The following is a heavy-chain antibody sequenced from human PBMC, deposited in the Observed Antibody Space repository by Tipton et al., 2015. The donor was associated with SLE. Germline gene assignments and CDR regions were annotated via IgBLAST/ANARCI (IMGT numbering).Heavy chain of an antibody. CDR2: IYYSGST. CDR1: GYSISSGYY. Sequence: GLVKPSETLSLTCAVSGYSISSGYYWGWIRQPPGKGLEWIGSIYYSGSTYYTPSLKSRVTISVDTSKNQFSLKLSSVTAADTAVYYCARPRDVQQLVLAFDIWGQGTMVTVSS. V-gene: IGHV4-38-2*01. CDR3: ARPRDVQQLVLAFDI. J-gene: IGHJ3*02. D-gene: IGHD6-13*01.